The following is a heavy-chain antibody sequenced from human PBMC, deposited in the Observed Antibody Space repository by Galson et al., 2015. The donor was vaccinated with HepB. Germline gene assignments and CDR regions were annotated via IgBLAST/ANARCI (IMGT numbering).Heavy chain of an antibody. CDR3: ARNGNGDPYYYYGMDV. CDR2: IWYDGSNK. CDR1: GFTFSSYG. Sequence: SLRLSCAASGFTFSSYGMHWVRQAPGKGLEWVAVIWYDGSNKYYADSVKGRFTISRDNSKNTLYLQMNSLRAEDTAVYYCARNGNGDPYYYYGMDVWGQGTTVTVSS. V-gene: IGHV3-33*08. D-gene: IGHD4-17*01. J-gene: IGHJ6*02.